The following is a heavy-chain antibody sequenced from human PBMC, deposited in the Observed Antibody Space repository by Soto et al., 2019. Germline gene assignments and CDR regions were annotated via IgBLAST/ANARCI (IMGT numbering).Heavy chain of an antibody. CDR2: INSDGSST. D-gene: IGHD1-26*01. J-gene: IGHJ4*02. V-gene: IGHV3-74*01. CDR3: ARDGGELLHFFDY. Sequence: EVQLVESGGGLVKPGGSLRLSCAASGFTFSNAWMSWVRQAPGKGLEWVGRINSDGSSTSYADSVKGRFTISRDNAKNTLYLQMNSLRAEDTAVYYCARDGGELLHFFDYWGQGTLVTVSS. CDR1: GFTFSNAW.